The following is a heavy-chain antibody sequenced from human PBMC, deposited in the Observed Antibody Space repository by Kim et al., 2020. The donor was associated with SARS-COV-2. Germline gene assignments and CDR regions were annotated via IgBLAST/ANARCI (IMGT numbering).Heavy chain of an antibody. CDR3: ARTTVVTGGGFDI. Sequence: SETLSLTCAVSGGSIQSHGLFWGWIRQPPGKGLEWLGSVDYSGATYHTPSLKSRLTMSRDTSKNQFSLRLNSVTATDTAMYYCARTTVVTGGGFDIWGLGTMVSVSS. J-gene: IGHJ3*02. D-gene: IGHD2-21*02. CDR1: GGSIQSHGLF. CDR2: VDYSGAT. V-gene: IGHV4-39*07.